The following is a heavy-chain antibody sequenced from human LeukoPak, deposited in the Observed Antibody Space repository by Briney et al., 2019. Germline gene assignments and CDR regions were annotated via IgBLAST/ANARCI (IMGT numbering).Heavy chain of an antibody. V-gene: IGHV3-30*18. CDR1: GFTFSSYG. J-gene: IGHJ6*04. CDR2: ISYDGSNK. Sequence: GRSLRLSCAASGFTFSSYGMHWVRQAPGKGLERVAVISYDGSNKYYADSVKGRFTISRDNSKNTLYLQMNSLRAEDTAVYYCAKGDIVVVPAVKLRVGMDVWGKGTTVTVSS. CDR3: AKGDIVVVPAVKLRVGMDV. D-gene: IGHD2-2*01.